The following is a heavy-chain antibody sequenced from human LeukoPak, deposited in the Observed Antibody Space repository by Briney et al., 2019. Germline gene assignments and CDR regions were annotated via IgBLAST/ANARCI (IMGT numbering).Heavy chain of an antibody. Sequence: GGSLRLSCAASGFTFSFYGMQWVRQAPGKGLEWVAVIWSDGSNKYYADSVKGRFTISRDNSKNTLYLQMNSLRAEDTAVYYCAREDRSSSYYNNWLDPWGQGTLVTVSS. CDR2: IWSDGSNK. CDR3: AREDRSSSYYNNWLDP. D-gene: IGHD3-10*01. J-gene: IGHJ5*02. V-gene: IGHV3-33*01. CDR1: GFTFSFYG.